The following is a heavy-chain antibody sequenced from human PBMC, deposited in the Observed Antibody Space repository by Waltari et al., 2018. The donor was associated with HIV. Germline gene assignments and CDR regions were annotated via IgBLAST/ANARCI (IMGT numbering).Heavy chain of an antibody. CDR2: IHSSGRT. CDR1: AGPIPTYA. CDR3: ARGGNGYAYGDYYYFGMDV. D-gene: IGHD5-18*01. Sequence: QVHLQESGPGLVKPSETLSLTCPFSAGPIPTYALGGVRQPPGKGLEWVGYIHSSGRTNYNPSLKSRVTMSVATSKNQFSLNLSSVTTADTAVYYCARGGNGYAYGDYYYFGMDVWGQGTTVTVSS. V-gene: IGHV4-59*01. J-gene: IGHJ6*02.